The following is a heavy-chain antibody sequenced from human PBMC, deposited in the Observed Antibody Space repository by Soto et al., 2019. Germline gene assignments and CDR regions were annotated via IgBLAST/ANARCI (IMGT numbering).Heavy chain of an antibody. Sequence: QVQLVESGGGVVQPGRSLRLSCAASGFTFSTYGMHWVRQAPGKGLEWVAVIWYDGSNKYYADSVKGRFTISRDNSKNMLYMQMNSLRAEDTAVYHCARGGYSAGWTYGMDVWGQGTTVTVS. CDR3: ARGGYSAGWTYGMDV. V-gene: IGHV3-33*01. CDR2: IWYDGSNK. D-gene: IGHD6-19*01. CDR1: GFTFSTYG. J-gene: IGHJ6*02.